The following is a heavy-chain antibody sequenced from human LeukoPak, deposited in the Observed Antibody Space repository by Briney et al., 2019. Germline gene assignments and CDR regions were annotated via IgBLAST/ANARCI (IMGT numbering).Heavy chain of an antibody. CDR1: GGSISSYY. CDR2: IHYTGST. V-gene: IGHV4-59*01. J-gene: IGHJ6*03. Sequence: PSETLSLTCTVSGGSISSYYWSWIRQYPGKGLECIGYIHYTGSTNYNPSLKSRVTISVETSKNQFSLKLKSVTAADTAVYYCARNIGYQHLFPYDHMDVWGKGTTVTVSS. D-gene: IGHD2-2*01. CDR3: ARNIGYQHLFPYDHMDV.